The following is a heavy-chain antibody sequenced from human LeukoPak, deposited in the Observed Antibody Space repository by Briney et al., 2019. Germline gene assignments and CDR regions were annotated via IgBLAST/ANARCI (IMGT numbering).Heavy chain of an antibody. CDR3: ARDGIDSSSGISYYYYMAV. V-gene: IGHV3-30*14. CDR2: ISYDGSNK. J-gene: IGHJ6*03. CDR1: GFIFSSYA. D-gene: IGHD3-22*01. Sequence: GGSLRLSCAASGFIFSSYAMHWVRQAPGKGLEWVALISYDGSNKYYADSVKARFIISRDNSKNTLYLQMNSLRAEDTAVYYCARDGIDSSSGISYYYYMAVWGKGTTVTISS.